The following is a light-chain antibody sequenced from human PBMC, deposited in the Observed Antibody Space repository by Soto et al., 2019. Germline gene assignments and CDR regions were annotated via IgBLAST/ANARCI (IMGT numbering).Light chain of an antibody. CDR1: QSVSSGY. CDR3: QHYNSYSEA. V-gene: IGKV3-20*01. CDR2: DAS. Sequence: ELVLAQSPGTLSLSPGARGTLSCRASQSVSSGYLAWYQQKPGQAPRLLIYDASSRATGIPDRFSGSGSGTEFTLTISSLQPDDFATYYCQHYNSYSEAFGQGTKVDIK. J-gene: IGKJ1*01.